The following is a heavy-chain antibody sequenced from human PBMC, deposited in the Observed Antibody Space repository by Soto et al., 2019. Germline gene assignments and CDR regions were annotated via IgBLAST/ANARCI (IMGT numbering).Heavy chain of an antibody. V-gene: IGHV4-4*02. CDR2: IYHSGST. J-gene: IGHJ4*02. CDR3: ARVVRGSSSSLASYFDY. CDR1: GGSISSSNW. Sequence: QVQLQESGPGLVKPSGTLSLTCAVSGGSISSSNWWSWVRQPPGKGLEWIGEIYHSGSTNYKPSLKSRVTISVDKSKNQFSLKLSSVTAADTAVYYCARVVRGSSSSLASYFDYWGQGTLVTVSS. D-gene: IGHD6-6*01.